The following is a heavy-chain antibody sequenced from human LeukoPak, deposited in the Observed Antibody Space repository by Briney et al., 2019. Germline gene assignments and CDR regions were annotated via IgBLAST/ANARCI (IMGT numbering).Heavy chain of an antibody. CDR2: IYSGGST. J-gene: IGHJ4*02. D-gene: IGHD3-16*01. CDR3: ARGSVGDYYPLN. V-gene: IGHV3-53*05. Sequence: GGSLRLSCAASGFTVSSNYMSWVRQAPGKGLEWVSVIYSGGSTYYADSVKGRFTISRDNSKNTLYLQMGSLRAEDMAVYYCARGSVGDYYPLNWGQGTPVTVSP. CDR1: GFTVSSNY.